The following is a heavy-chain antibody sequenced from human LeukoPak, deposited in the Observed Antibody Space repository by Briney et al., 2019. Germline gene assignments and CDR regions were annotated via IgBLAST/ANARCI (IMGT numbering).Heavy chain of an antibody. CDR2: ISSSNSYI. V-gene: IGHV3-21*01. CDR1: GYTFSSYS. D-gene: IGHD3-10*01. CDR3: AKGSRPTYYYGSGRTSPASPYGMDV. Sequence: TGGSLRLSCAASGYTFSSYSMNWVRQAPGKGLEWVSSISSSNSYIYYADSVKGRFTISRDNAKNSLYLQMNSLRAEDTAVYYCAKGSRPTYYYGSGRTSPASPYGMDVWGQGTTVTVSS. J-gene: IGHJ6*02.